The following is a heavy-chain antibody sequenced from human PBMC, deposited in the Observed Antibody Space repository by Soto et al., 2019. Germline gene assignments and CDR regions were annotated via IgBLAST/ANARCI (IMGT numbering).Heavy chain of an antibody. CDR2: IIPIFGTA. Sequence: SVKVSCKASGGTFSSYAISWVRQAPGQGLEWMGGIIPIFGTANYAQKFQGRVTITADKSTSTAYMELSSLRSEDTAVYYCARAATGQVFTTMIVVGTSGMYVSGHGTTVTVSS. CDR1: GGTFSSYA. J-gene: IGHJ6*02. CDR3: ARAATGQVFTTMIVVGTSGMYV. D-gene: IGHD3-22*01. V-gene: IGHV1-69*06.